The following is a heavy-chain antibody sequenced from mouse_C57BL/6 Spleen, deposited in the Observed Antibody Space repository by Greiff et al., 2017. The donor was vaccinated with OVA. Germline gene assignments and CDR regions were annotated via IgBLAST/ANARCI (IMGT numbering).Heavy chain of an antibody. CDR3: ATRGNYDYDDYAMDY. Sequence: LVESGPELVKPGASVKISCKASGYAFSSSWMNWVKQRPVKGLEWIGRIYPGDGDTNYNGKFKGKATLTADKSSSTAYMQLSSLTSEDSAVYFCATRGNYDYDDYAMDYWGQGTSVTVSS. CDR2: IYPGDGDT. V-gene: IGHV1-82*01. D-gene: IGHD2-4*01. J-gene: IGHJ4*01. CDR1: GYAFSSSW.